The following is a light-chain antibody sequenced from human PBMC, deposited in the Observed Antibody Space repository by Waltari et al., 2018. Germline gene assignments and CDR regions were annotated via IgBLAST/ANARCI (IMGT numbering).Light chain of an antibody. CDR3: LQDYNYPWT. CDR1: QGIRYD. J-gene: IGKJ1*01. V-gene: IGKV1-6*01. CDR2: AAS. Sequence: AIQMTQSPSSLSASVGDRVTITCRASQGIRYDLGWYQQKPGKAPKLLIYAASSVQSGVPSRFSGGGAGTEFTLTISSLQPEDFATYYCLQDYNYPWTFGQGTKVEIK.